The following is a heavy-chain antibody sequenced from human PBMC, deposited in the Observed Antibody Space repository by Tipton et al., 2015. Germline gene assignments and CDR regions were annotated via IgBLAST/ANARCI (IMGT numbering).Heavy chain of an antibody. J-gene: IGHJ3*02. V-gene: IGHV3-9*01. CDR1: GFTFSSWW. CDR3: AKGGAMATIGDGFDI. D-gene: IGHD5-12*01. CDR2: VSFNSVDT. Sequence: SLRLSCAASGFTFSSWWMHWVRQGPGTGLEWVSSVSFNSVDTAYADAVKGRFTISRDNAKSSLYLQMNSLRPDDTALFYCAKGGAMATIGDGFDIWGQGTMVTVSS.